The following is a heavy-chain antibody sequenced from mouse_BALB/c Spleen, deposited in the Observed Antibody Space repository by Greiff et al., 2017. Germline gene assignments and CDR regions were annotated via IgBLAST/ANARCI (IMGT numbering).Heavy chain of an antibody. CDR1: GFTFSSFG. Sequence: EVKLMESGGGLVQPGGSRKLSCAASGFTFSSFGMHWVRQAPEKGLEWVAYISSGSSTIYYADTVKGRFTISRDNPKNTLFLQMTSLRSEDTAMYYCARRGGNYGYAMDYWGQGTSVTVSS. V-gene: IGHV5-17*02. CDR3: ARRGGNYGYAMDY. CDR2: ISSGSSTI. D-gene: IGHD2-1*01. J-gene: IGHJ4*01.